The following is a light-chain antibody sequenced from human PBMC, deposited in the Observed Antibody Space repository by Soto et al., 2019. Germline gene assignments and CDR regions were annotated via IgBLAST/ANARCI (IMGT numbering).Light chain of an antibody. Sequence: QSALTQPASVSGSPGQSITISCTGTSSDVGGYNYVSWYQQHPGKAPKLMIYDVSHRPSGVSNRFSGSKSGNTAPLTISGLQAEDEADYYCSSYTSSSTPVVFGGGTKLTVL. J-gene: IGLJ2*01. CDR2: DVS. CDR1: SSDVGGYNY. V-gene: IGLV2-14*01. CDR3: SSYTSSSTPVV.